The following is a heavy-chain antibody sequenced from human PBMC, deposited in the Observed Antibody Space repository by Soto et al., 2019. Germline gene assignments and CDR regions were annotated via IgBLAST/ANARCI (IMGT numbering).Heavy chain of an antibody. J-gene: IGHJ3*02. CDR2: INPSGDST. D-gene: IGHD5-12*01. Sequence: QVQLVQSGAEVKKPGASVKVSCKASGYSFTSYFVHWVRQARGQGLEWMAIINPSGDSTSYAQKFQGRVIMPRNTSTSTVYMELSSRISDDTAVYYCERSSGYDYFRWFDIWGQGTMVTVSS. CDR3: ERSSGYDYFRWFDI. CDR1: GYSFTSYF. V-gene: IGHV1-46*01.